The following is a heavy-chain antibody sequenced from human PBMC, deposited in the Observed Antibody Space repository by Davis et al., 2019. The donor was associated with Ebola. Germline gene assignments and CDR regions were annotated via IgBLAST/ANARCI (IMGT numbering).Heavy chain of an antibody. V-gene: IGHV4-61*01. Sequence: SETLSLTCTVSGGSVSSGSYYWSWIRQPPGKGLEWIGYIYYSGSTNYNPSLKSRVTISVDTSKNQFSLKLSSVTAADTAVYYCARGDYGDYESAGYYYGMDVWGQGTTVTVSS. CDR2: IYYSGST. D-gene: IGHD4-17*01. J-gene: IGHJ6*02. CDR3: ARGDYGDYESAGYYYGMDV. CDR1: GGSVSSGSYY.